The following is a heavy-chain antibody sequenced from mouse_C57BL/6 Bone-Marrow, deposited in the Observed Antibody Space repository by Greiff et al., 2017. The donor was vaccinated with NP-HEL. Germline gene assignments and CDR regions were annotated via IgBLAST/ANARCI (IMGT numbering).Heavy chain of an antibody. Sequence: EVKLMESGGGLVQSGRSLRLSCATSGFTFSDFYMEWVRQAPGKGLEWIAASRNKANDYTTEYSASVKGRFIVSRDTSQSILYLQMNALRAEDTAIYYCARDGNMDSIDAMDYWGQGTSVTVSS. CDR2: SRNKANDYTT. J-gene: IGHJ4*01. CDR1: GFTFSDFY. V-gene: IGHV7-1*01. D-gene: IGHD2-10*02. CDR3: ARDGNMDSIDAMDY.